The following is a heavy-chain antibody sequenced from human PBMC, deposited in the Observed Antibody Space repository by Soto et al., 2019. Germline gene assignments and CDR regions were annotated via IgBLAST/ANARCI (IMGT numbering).Heavy chain of an antibody. CDR1: GFTFTSSA. CDR2: IVVGSGNT. V-gene: IGHV1-58*01. D-gene: IGHD6-19*01. Sequence: QMQLVQSGPEVKKPGTSVKVSCKASGFTFTSSAVQWVRQARGQRLEWIGWIVVGSGNTNYAQNFQERVTSTRDMSTSTADMELSSLRSEDTAVYYCAADPVGSSGWYDGMDVWGQGTTVTVSS. CDR3: AADPVGSSGWYDGMDV. J-gene: IGHJ6*02.